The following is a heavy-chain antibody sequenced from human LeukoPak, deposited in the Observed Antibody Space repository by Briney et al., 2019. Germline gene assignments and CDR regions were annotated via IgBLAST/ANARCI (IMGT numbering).Heavy chain of an antibody. CDR1: GFTFDDYA. CDR3: AKDKSGGDSSPDDAFDI. Sequence: GGSLRLSCAASGFTFDDYAMHWVRHAPGKGLEWVSGISWNSGSIGYADSVKGRFTISRDNAKNSLYLQMNSLRAEDTALYYCAKDKSGGDSSPDDAFDIWGQGTMVTVSS. D-gene: IGHD3-22*01. V-gene: IGHV3-9*01. CDR2: ISWNSGSI. J-gene: IGHJ3*02.